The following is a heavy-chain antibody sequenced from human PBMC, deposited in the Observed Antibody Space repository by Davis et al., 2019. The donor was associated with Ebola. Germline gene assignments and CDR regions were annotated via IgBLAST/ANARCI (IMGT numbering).Heavy chain of an antibody. CDR1: GFTFTSSA. J-gene: IGHJ4*02. CDR2: IVVGSGNT. CDR3: ARTGIAVAGNFDY. D-gene: IGHD6-19*01. Sequence: AASVKVSCKASGFTFTSSAVQWVRQARGQRLEWIGWIVVGSGNTNYAQKFQERVTITRDMSTSTAYMELSSLRSEDTAVYYCARTGIAVAGNFDYWGQGTLVTVSS. V-gene: IGHV1-58*01.